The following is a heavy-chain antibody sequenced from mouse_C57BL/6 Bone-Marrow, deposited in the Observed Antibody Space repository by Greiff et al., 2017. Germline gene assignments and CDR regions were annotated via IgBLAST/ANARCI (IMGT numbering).Heavy chain of an antibody. CDR2: IRSKSNNYAT. CDR1: GFSFNTYA. D-gene: IGHD1-1*01. J-gene: IGHJ2*01. Sequence: EVHLVESGGGLVQPKGSLKLSCAASGFSFNTYAMNWVRQAPGKGLEWVARIRSKSNNYATYYADSVKDRLTISRDDSESMLYLQMNNLKTEGTAMYYCVRHDYYDDVAYYFDYWGQGTTLTVSS. V-gene: IGHV10-1*01. CDR3: VRHDYYDDVAYYFDY.